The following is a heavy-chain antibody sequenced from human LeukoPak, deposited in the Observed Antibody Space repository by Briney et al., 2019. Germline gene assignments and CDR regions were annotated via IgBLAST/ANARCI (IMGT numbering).Heavy chain of an antibody. CDR3: ARASADSSSWYDFDY. J-gene: IGHJ4*02. Sequence: GGSLRLSCAGSGFTFSSYAMHWVRQAPGKGLEWVSVISYDGSNKYYADSVKGRFTISRDNSKNTLYLQMNSLRAEDTAVYYCARASADSSSWYDFDYWGQGTLVTVSS. V-gene: IGHV3-30-3*01. CDR2: ISYDGSNK. D-gene: IGHD6-13*01. CDR1: GFTFSSYA.